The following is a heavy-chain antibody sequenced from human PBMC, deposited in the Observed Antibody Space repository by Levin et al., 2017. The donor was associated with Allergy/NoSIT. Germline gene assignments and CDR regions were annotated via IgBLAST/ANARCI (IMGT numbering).Heavy chain of an antibody. J-gene: IGHJ6*04. D-gene: IGHD2-15*01. CDR3: AREGFCSPGNCDYYYSMDV. CDR2: ISYGGDNK. V-gene: IGHV3-30-3*01. Sequence: PGGSLRLSCEASGFPLSTYAMHWVRQAPGKGLEWVSIISYGGDNKFYADSVKGRFTISRDNSKNTLYLQMNILKPEDTAVYYCAREGFCSPGNCDYYYSMDVWGKGTTVSVSS. CDR1: GFPLSTYA.